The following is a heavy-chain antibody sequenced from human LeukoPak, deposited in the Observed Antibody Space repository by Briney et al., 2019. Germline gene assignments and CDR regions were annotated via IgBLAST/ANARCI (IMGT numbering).Heavy chain of an antibody. D-gene: IGHD6-13*01. CDR1: GGSISSGDYY. CDR3: AGTGIAAAALGMDV. Sequence: SETLSLTCTVSGGSISSGDYYWSWIRQPPAKGLEWIGYIYYSGSTYYNPSLKSRVTISVDTSRNQFSLKLSSVTAADTAVYYCAGTGIAAAALGMDVWGQGTTVTVSS. V-gene: IGHV4-30-4*01. CDR2: IYYSGST. J-gene: IGHJ6*02.